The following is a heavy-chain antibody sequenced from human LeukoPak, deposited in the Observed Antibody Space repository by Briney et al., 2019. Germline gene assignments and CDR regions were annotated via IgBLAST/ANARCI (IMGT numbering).Heavy chain of an antibody. CDR3: ARHEEEDGYNAKTFDY. J-gene: IGHJ4*02. Sequence: PSETLSLTCTVSGGSISSSANFWGWVRQPPGRGLEWIASTYYSRNTYYNPSLKSRVTISVDTSKNQFSLKLRSVTAADTAVYYCARHEEEDGYNAKTFDYWGQGTLVTVSS. CDR1: GGSISSSANF. CDR2: TYYSRNT. V-gene: IGHV4-39*01. D-gene: IGHD5-24*01.